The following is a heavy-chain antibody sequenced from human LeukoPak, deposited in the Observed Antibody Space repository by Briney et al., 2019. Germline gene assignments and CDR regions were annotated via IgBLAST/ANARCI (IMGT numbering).Heavy chain of an antibody. CDR3: SRSYYTTSWYYFDH. V-gene: IGHV1-2*02. CDR2: INPNSGGT. Sequence: PGASVKVSCKASGYTFTGYYMHWVRQAPGQGLEWMGWINPNSGGTNYAQKFQGRVTMTRDTSISTAYMELSRLRSDDTAVYFCSRSYYTTSWYYFDHWGQGTLVTVSS. J-gene: IGHJ4*02. CDR1: GYTFTGYY. D-gene: IGHD2-8*01.